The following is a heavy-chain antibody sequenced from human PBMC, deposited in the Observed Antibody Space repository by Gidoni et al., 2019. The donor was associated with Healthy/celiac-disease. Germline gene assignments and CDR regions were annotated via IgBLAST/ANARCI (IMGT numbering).Heavy chain of an antibody. J-gene: IGHJ5*02. CDR1: GGSFSGYY. Sequence: QVQLQQWGAGLLTPSETLYLTCAVNGGSFSGYYWSWLRQPPGKGLEWIGEINHSGSTNYNPSLKSRVTISVDTSKNPFSLKLSSVTAADTAVYYCARGPASGWFDPWGQGTLVTVSS. CDR2: INHSGST. CDR3: ARGPASGWFDP. D-gene: IGHD6-6*01. V-gene: IGHV4-34*01.